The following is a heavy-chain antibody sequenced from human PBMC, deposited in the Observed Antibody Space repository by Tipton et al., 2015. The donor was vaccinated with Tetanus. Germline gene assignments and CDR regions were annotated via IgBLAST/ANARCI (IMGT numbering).Heavy chain of an antibody. CDR1: GFIFTFYW. D-gene: IGHD2-8*01. V-gene: IGHV5-10-1*01. CDR3: ARAHCTDGVCNFDF. Sequence: QLVQSGAEVKKPGESLRISCKGSGFIFTFYWIAWVRQMPRKGLEWMGRVDPRDSFTYYSPSFQGHITMSSDKSTNTAYLQWSSLKASDTSMFYCARAHCTDGVCNFDFWGQGALVTVAS. CDR2: VDPRDSFT. J-gene: IGHJ4*02.